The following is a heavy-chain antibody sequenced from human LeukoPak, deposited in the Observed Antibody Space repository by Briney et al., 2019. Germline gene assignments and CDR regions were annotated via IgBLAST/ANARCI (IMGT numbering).Heavy chain of an antibody. D-gene: IGHD3-3*01. V-gene: IGHV1-69*05. CDR3: ASTGITIFGVVTDPLDY. CDR1: GGTFSSYA. Sequence: SVNVSCKASGGTFSSYAISWVRQAPGQGLEWMGGIIPIFGTANYAQKFQGRVTITTDESTSTAYMELSSLRSEDTAVYYCASTGITIFGVVTDPLDYWGQGTLVTVSS. CDR2: IIPIFGTA. J-gene: IGHJ4*02.